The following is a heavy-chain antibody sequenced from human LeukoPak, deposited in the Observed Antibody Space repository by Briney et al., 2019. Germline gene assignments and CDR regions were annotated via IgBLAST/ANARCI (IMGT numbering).Heavy chain of an antibody. V-gene: IGHV3-7*01. CDR2: IKEDGSEI. CDR1: GFTFGDYA. D-gene: IGHD5-18*01. Sequence: PGRSLRLSCTASGFTFGDYAMSWVRQAPGKGLEWVANIKEDGSEIYYVDSVKGRFTISRDNAKNSLYLQMSSLRAEDTAVYYCARDRNGYPHDLWGQGTLVTVSS. CDR3: ARDRNGYPHDL. J-gene: IGHJ4*02.